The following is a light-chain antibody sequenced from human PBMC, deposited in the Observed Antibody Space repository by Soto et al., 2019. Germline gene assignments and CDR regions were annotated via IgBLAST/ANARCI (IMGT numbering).Light chain of an antibody. J-gene: IGLJ1*01. CDR3: CSYAGSSTYYV. V-gene: IGLV2-23*02. CDR1: SRDFGSYNL. Sequence: QSGLAQPASGSGAPGQSIPISCTGTSRDFGSYNLVPWYQQHPGKAPKLMIYEVSKRPSGVSNRFSGSKSGNTASLTISGLQAEDEADYYCCSYAGSSTYYVFGTGTKVTVL. CDR2: EVS.